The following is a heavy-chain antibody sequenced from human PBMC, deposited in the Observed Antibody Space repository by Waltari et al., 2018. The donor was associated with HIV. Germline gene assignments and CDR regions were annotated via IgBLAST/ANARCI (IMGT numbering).Heavy chain of an antibody. J-gene: IGHJ6*02. CDR3: ARGVALVRGVKIRGHMDV. CDR2: INNYDGQT. D-gene: IGHD3-10*01. CDR1: GYTFRANA. V-gene: IGHV1-18*01. Sequence: VHLVQSGAEVKRTGAAVGVSCTASGYTFRANAITVARQAPGQGLEWMGWINNYDGQTNFAEKVQGRVTMTTDTSKSTASMELRSLRSDDTAVYFCARGVALVRGVKIRGHMDVWGQGTTVTVSS.